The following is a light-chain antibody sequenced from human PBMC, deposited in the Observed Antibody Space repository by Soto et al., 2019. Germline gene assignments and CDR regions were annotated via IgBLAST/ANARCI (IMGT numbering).Light chain of an antibody. CDR3: QSYDTSLSGVV. Sequence: QSVLTQPPSVSGAPGQRVTISCTGSSSNIGAGYDVHWYQQLPGTAPKLLIFGYTNRPSGVPARFSASKSGASASLAITGLHAEDEADYYCQSYDTSLSGVVFGGGTKLTVL. V-gene: IGLV1-40*01. CDR2: GYT. J-gene: IGLJ2*01. CDR1: SSNIGAGYD.